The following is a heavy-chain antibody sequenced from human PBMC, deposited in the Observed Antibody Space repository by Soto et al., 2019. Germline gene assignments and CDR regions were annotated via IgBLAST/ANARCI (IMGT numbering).Heavy chain of an antibody. V-gene: IGHV4-34*01. Sequence: PSETLSLTCTVSGGSISNYYWSWIRQPPGKGLEWIGEINHSGSTNYNPSLKSRVTISVDTSKNQFSLKLSSVTAADTAVYYCARGVTLVRGVIHTPYFDYWGQGALVTVSS. D-gene: IGHD3-10*01. CDR1: GGSISNYY. CDR2: INHSGST. J-gene: IGHJ4*02. CDR3: ARGVTLVRGVIHTPYFDY.